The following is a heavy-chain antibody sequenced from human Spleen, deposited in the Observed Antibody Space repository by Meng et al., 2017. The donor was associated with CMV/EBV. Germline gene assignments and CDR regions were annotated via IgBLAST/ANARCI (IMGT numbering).Heavy chain of an antibody. J-gene: IGHJ5*02. CDR2: INSDGSST. CDR1: GFTISTYC. CDR3: ARAREPRSFDP. V-gene: IGHV3-74*03. Sequence: EVQLVESGGGLVQPGGSLRLSCAASGFTISTYCMHWVRQAPGKGLVWVSNINSDGSSTMYAESVKGRFTISRDNGKNTLYLQMHSLRTEDTAVYYCARAREPRSFDPWGQGTLVTVAS. D-gene: IGHD1-26*01.